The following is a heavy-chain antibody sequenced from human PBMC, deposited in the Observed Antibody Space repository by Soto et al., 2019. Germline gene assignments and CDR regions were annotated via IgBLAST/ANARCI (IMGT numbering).Heavy chain of an antibody. D-gene: IGHD3-9*01. Sequence: PGGSLRLSCAASGFTFSSYGMHWVRQAPVKRLEWVAVISYDGSNKYYADSVKGRFTIPRDNSKNTLYLQMNSLRAEDTAVYYCAKDGCDILTGYCPGEYFQHWGQGTLVTVSS. CDR2: ISYDGSNK. CDR1: GFTFSSYG. V-gene: IGHV3-30*18. CDR3: AKDGCDILTGYCPGEYFQH. J-gene: IGHJ1*01.